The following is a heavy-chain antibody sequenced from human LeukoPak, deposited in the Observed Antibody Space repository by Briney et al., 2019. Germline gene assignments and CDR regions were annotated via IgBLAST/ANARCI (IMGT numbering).Heavy chain of an antibody. Sequence: SETLSLTCTVSGASMTSHYWAWMRQDPGAGLEWIGNIFHPGSTSYNPALESRVTLSLDTSNTQSSLKMTSVPPADTAVYYCAKEGGPARPGLDSWGQGTLVTVSS. J-gene: IGHJ4*02. CDR3: AKEGGPARPGLDS. CDR2: IFHPGST. D-gene: IGHD6-6*01. CDR1: GASMTSHY. V-gene: IGHV4-59*11.